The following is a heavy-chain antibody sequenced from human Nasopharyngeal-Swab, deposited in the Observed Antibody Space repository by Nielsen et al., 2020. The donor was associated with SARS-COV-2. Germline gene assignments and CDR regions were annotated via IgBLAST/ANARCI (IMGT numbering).Heavy chain of an antibody. D-gene: IGHD6-19*01. CDR2: IYSGGST. Sequence: GESLKISCAASGFTVSNNYITWVRQAPGKGLEWVSLIYSGGSTYYADSVKGRFTISRDNSKNTLYLQMNSLRAEDTAVYYCAREVSTGWYRGAAFDIWGQGTMVTVSS. CDR3: AREVSTGWYRGAAFDI. J-gene: IGHJ3*02. CDR1: GFTVSNNY. V-gene: IGHV3-53*01.